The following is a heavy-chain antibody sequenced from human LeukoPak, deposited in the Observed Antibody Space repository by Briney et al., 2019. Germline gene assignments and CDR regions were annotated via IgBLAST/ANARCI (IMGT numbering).Heavy chain of an antibody. CDR2: ITSGGTAPI. D-gene: IGHD2-2*01. J-gene: IGHJ3*02. CDR1: GFTFSTYS. Sequence: GRCLTPACAASGFTFSTYSMNWVRQAPAKGLERGLYITSGGTAPIYYTDVVKGRFTISRDTAKNSLYLQMHSLRAGDTAVYYCARDLCSSTSCRYDAFDIWGQGTMVTASS. V-gene: IGHV3-48*04. CDR3: ARDLCSSTSCRYDAFDI.